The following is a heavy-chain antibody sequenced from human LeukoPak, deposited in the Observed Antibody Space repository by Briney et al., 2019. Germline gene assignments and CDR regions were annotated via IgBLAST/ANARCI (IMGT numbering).Heavy chain of an antibody. CDR2: TYYRSKWYN. V-gene: IGHV6-1*01. CDR1: GDSVSSNSVT. J-gene: IGHJ2*01. CDR3: TRAGSYGYYWYFDL. Sequence: WHTLSLTCAISGDSVSSNSVTWNWIRQSPSRGLEWLGRTYYRSKWYNDYAVSVKSRITINPDASKNQFSLQLNSVTPEDTAVYYCTRAGSYGYYWYFDLWGRGTLVTVSS. D-gene: IGHD5-18*01.